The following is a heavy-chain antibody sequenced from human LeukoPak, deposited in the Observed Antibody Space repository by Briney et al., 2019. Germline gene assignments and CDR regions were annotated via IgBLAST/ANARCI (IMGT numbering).Heavy chain of an antibody. V-gene: IGHV1-46*01. Sequence: ASVKVSCKASGYTFTSYYMHWVRQAPGQGLEWMGIINPSGGSTSYAQKFQGRVTMTRDTSTSTVYMELSSLRSEDTAVYYCARDRWRVAATPLNWFDPWGQGTLVTVSS. CDR3: ARDRWRVAATPLNWFDP. D-gene: IGHD2-15*01. CDR2: INPSGGST. J-gene: IGHJ5*02. CDR1: GYTFTSYY.